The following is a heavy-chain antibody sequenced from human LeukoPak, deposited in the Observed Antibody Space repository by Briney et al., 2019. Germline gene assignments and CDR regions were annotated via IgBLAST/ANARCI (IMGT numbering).Heavy chain of an antibody. CDR3: TAGIQLWLRIVDY. Sequence: GGSLRLSCAASGFTFSNAWMSWVRQAPGKGLEWVGRIKSKTDGGTTDYAAPVKGRFTISRDNSKNTLYLQMNNLKTEDTAVYYCTAGIQLWLRIVDYWGQGTLVTVSS. CDR1: GFTFSNAW. D-gene: IGHD5-18*01. J-gene: IGHJ4*02. CDR2: IKSKTDGGTT. V-gene: IGHV3-15*01.